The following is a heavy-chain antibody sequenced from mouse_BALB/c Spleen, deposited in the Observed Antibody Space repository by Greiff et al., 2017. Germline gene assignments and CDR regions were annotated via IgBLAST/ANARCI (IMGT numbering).Heavy chain of an antibody. CDR2: IWGDGST. J-gene: IGHJ3*01. D-gene: IGHD2-4*01. Sequence: VQRVESGPGLVAPSQSLSITCTVSGFSLTGYGVNWVRQPPGKGLEWLGMIWGDGSTDYNSALKSRLSISKDNSKSQVFLKMNSLQTDDTARYYCARDGGYDYDGAWFAYWGQGTLVTVSA. V-gene: IGHV2-6-7*01. CDR1: GFSLTGYG. CDR3: ARDGGYDYDGAWFAY.